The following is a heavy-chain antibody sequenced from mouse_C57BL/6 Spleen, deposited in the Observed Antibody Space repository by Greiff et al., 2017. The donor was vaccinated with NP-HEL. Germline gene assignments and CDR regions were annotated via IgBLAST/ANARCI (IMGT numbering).Heavy chain of an antibody. CDR2: IWRGGST. CDR3: AKGVTTVVATDWYFDV. Sequence: QVQLKESGPGLVQPSQSLSITCTVSGFSLTSYGVHWVRQSPGKGLEWLGVIWRGGSTDYNAAFMSRLSITKDNSKSQVFFKMNSLQADDTAIYYCAKGVTTVVATDWYFDVWGTGTTVTVSS. V-gene: IGHV2-5*01. J-gene: IGHJ1*03. CDR1: GFSLTSYG. D-gene: IGHD1-1*01.